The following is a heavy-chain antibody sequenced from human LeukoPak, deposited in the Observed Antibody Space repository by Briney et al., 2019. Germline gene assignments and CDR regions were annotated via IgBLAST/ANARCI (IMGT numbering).Heavy chain of an antibody. CDR2: SRNKADSYTT. J-gene: IGHJ4*02. D-gene: IGHD3-3*02. CDR1: GFTISDHY. V-gene: IGHV3-72*01. CDR3: TRHFFSE. Sequence: PGGSLRPSCAASGFTISDHYMDWVRQAPGKGLEWVGRSRNKADSYTTYYAASVKGRFTISRDDSKNSLYLQMNSLKAEDTAVYYCTRHFFSEWGQGTLVTVSS.